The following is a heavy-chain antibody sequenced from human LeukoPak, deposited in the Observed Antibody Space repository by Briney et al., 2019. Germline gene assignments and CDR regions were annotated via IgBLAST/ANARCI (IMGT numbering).Heavy chain of an antibody. Sequence: ASVKVSCKASGYRFSDYAFSWVRLAPRQGPGWTGWISAESGNTASAQNFQGRVTMPTDTSTSAAFLELKSLRSDDTAVYYCARPRRSHYFDDWGQGTLVSVSS. V-gene: IGHV1-18*01. J-gene: IGHJ4*02. CDR1: GYRFSDYA. CDR2: ISAESGNT. CDR3: ARPRRSHYFDD.